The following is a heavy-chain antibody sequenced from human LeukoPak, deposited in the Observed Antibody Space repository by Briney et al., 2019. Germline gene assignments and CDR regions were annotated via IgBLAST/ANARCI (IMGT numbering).Heavy chain of an antibody. D-gene: IGHD5-12*01. Sequence: PGRSLRLSCAASGFTFDDYAMNWVRQAPGKGLEWVSVLIGSSGSTDYADSVKGRFTISRDNSKNTVFLQMNSLRAEDTAIYYCAKGAYDYIEIGYFDSWGQGTLVTVSS. V-gene: IGHV3-23*01. J-gene: IGHJ4*02. CDR3: AKGAYDYIEIGYFDS. CDR1: GFTFDDYA. CDR2: LIGSSGST.